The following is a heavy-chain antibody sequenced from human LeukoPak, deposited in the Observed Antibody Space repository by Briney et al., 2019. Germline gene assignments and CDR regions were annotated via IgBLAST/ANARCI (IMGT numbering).Heavy chain of an antibody. CDR3: AIGYSSGLYDAFDI. D-gene: IGHD6-19*01. J-gene: IGHJ3*02. Sequence: SETLSLTCAVSGYSISSGYYWGWIRQPPGKGLEWIGSIYHSGSTYYNPSLKSRVTISVDTSKNQFSLKLSSVTGADTAVYYCAIGYSSGLYDAFDIWGQGTMVTVSS. V-gene: IGHV4-38-2*01. CDR2: IYHSGST. CDR1: GYSISSGYY.